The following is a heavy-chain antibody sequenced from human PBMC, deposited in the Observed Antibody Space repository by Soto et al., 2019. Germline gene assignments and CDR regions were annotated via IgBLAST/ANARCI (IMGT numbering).Heavy chain of an antibody. V-gene: IGHV4-34*01. D-gene: IGHD2-15*01. CDR3: ARRRWPLTHFDS. J-gene: IGHJ4*02. CDR2: INHSGST. Sequence: QVQLQQWGAGLLKPSETLSLTCAVYGGSFSGYYWSWIRQPPGKGLEWIGEINHSGSTNYNPSLKSRVTISVDTSKNQFSLKLSSVTAADTAVYYCARRRWPLTHFDSWGQGTLVTVSS. CDR1: GGSFSGYY.